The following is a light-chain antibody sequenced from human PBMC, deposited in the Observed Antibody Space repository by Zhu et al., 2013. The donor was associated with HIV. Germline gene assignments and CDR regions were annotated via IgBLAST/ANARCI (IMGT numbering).Light chain of an antibody. Sequence: SYELTQPPSVSVAPGRTATITCGGHNIGGKSVHWYQQRPGQAPVLVVYDDNVRPSGVPDRFSGSKSGTSASLAISGLRSDDEAVYYCAAWDDTLPIVLFGGGTKLTVL. J-gene: IGLJ2*01. CDR2: DDN. CDR1: NIGGKS. CDR3: AAWDDTLPIVL. V-gene: IGLV3-21*03.